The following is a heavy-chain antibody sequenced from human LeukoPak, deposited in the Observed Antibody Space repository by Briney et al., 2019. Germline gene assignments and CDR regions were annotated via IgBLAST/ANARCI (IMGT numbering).Heavy chain of an antibody. CDR1: GFTFSSYG. J-gene: IGHJ5*02. V-gene: IGHV3-33*01. CDR3: ARDDGYGIYNWFDP. D-gene: IGHD2-8*01. CDR2: IWYDGSNK. Sequence: GGSLRLSCAASGFTFSSYGMHWVRQAPGKGLEWVAVIWYDGSNKYYADSVKGRFTISRDNSKNTLYLQMNSLGAEDTAVYYCARDDGYGIYNWFDPWGQGTLVTVSS.